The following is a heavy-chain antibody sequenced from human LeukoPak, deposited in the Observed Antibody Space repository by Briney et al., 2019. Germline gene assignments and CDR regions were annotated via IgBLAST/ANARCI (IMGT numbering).Heavy chain of an antibody. D-gene: IGHD3-22*01. CDR2: ISVNNGYT. V-gene: IGHV1-18*01. J-gene: IGHJ4*02. CDR3: ARDMRHYRNYDSSGYYYNFEY. Sequence: ASVKVSCKASGCIFTSYGISWVRQAPGQGLEWMGWISVNNGYTNYAQKFQGRVTMTTDTSTSTAYMDLRSLRSDDTAVYYCARDMRHYRNYDSSGYYYNFEYWGQGTLVTVSS. CDR1: GCIFTSYG.